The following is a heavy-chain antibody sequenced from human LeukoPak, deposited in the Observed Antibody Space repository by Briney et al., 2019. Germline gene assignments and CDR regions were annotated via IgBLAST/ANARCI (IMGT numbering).Heavy chain of an antibody. J-gene: IGHJ4*02. CDR3: ARDKGTSYLSSFDY. V-gene: IGHV3-66*01. D-gene: IGHD6-6*01. CDR1: GFTVSSNY. CDR2: IYSGGST. Sequence: GGSLRLSCAASGFTVSSNYMSWVRQAPGKGLEWVSVIYSGGSTYYADSVKGRFTISRDNAKNSLYLQMNSLRAADTAVYYCARDKGTSYLSSFDYWGQGTLVTVSS.